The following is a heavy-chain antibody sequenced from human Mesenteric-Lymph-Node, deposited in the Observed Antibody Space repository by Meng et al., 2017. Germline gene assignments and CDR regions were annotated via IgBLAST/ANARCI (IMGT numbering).Heavy chain of an antibody. D-gene: IGHD3-9*01. CDR2: INAGNGNT. Sequence: ASVKVSCKASGYTFTSYAMHWVRQAPGQRLEWMGWINAGNGNTKYSQKFQGRVTITRDTSASTAYMELSSLRSEDTAVYYCARAYDILTGYSVGVSLDYWGQGTLVTVSS. J-gene: IGHJ4*02. V-gene: IGHV1-3*01. CDR1: GYTFTSYA. CDR3: ARAYDILTGYSVGVSLDY.